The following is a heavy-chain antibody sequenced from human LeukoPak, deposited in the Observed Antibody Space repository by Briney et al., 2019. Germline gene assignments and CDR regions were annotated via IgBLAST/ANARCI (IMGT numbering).Heavy chain of an antibody. D-gene: IGHD2-15*01. CDR1: GGSISSSSYY. Sequence: SETLSLTCTVSGGSISSSSYYWGWIRQPPGKGLEWIGSIYYSGSTYYNPSLKSRVTISVDTSKNQFSLKLSSVTAADTAVYYCARVVVAATTNWFDPWGQGTLVTVSS. V-gene: IGHV4-39*01. J-gene: IGHJ5*02. CDR2: IYYSGST. CDR3: ARVVVAATTNWFDP.